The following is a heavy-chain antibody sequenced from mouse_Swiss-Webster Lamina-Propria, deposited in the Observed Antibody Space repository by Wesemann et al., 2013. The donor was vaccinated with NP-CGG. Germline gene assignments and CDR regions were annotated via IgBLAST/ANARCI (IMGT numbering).Heavy chain of an antibody. CDR3: ILGLTEDYFDY. D-gene: IGHD4-1*01. Sequence: EVKLEESRGGLVQPGGSMKLSCVASGFTFSNYWMNWVRQSPEKGLEWVAEIRLKSNNYATHYAESVKGRFTISRDDSKSSVYLQMNNLRAEDTGIYYCILGLTEDYFDYWGQGTTLTVSS. V-gene: IGHV6-6*02. J-gene: IGHJ2*01. CDR1: GFTFSNYW. CDR2: IRLKSNNYAT.